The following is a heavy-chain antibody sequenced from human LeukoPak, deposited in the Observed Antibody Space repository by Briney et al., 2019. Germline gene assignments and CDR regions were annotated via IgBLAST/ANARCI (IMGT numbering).Heavy chain of an antibody. CDR2: IYYSGGT. CDR3: ARLGFSNSGSYLAPSDY. V-gene: IGHV4-59*08. Sequence: SETLSLTCTVSGGSISSYLWSWIRQPAGKGLEWIGYIYYSGGTNYNPSLKSRVTISVDTSKDQFSLKLSSVTAADTAVYYCARLGFSNSGSYLAPSDYWGQGTLVTVSS. J-gene: IGHJ4*02. CDR1: GGSISSYL. D-gene: IGHD1-26*01.